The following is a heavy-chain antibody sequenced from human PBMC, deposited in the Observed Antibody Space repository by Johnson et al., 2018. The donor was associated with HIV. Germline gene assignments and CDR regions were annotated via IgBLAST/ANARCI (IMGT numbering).Heavy chain of an antibody. Sequence: VQLVESGGGVVQPGRSLRLSCGASGFTFSSHDMDWVRQAPGKGLEWVSVIFSVGNTYYAASVQGRLTISRDNSKNTLYLQMNSLRAEDTAVYYCARDGGYCSSTSCFRHWASAFDIWGQGTMVTVSS. CDR1: GFTFSSHD. CDR3: ARDGGYCSSTSCFRHWASAFDI. V-gene: IGHV3-NL1*01. D-gene: IGHD2-2*01. CDR2: IFSVGNT. J-gene: IGHJ3*02.